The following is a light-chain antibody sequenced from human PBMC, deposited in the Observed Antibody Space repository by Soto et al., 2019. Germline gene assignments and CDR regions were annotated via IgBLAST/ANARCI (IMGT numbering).Light chain of an antibody. CDR3: MQGTYWPYT. CDR2: TVS. Sequence: DVVLTQSPLSLPVTLGQPASISCRSSQSLLYSDGSNYLNWFQQRPGQSPRRLIFTVSNRDSGVPDRFSGSGSGTDFKLKISRVEAEDIGVYYCMQGTYWPYTFGQGTRLEIK. V-gene: IGKV2-30*01. CDR1: QSLLYSDGSNY. J-gene: IGKJ2*01.